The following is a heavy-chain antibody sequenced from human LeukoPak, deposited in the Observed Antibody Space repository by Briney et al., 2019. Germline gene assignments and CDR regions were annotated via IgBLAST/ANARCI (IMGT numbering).Heavy chain of an antibody. D-gene: IGHD4-23*01. CDR1: GGSISSGGYS. V-gene: IGHV4-30-2*01. J-gene: IGHJ4*02. CDR2: IYHSGST. Sequence: PSETLSLTCAVSGGSISSGGYSWSCIRQPPGKGLEWIGYIYHSGSTYYNPSLKSRVTISVDRSKNQFSLKLSSVTAADTAVYYCATLTTVLTPSYFDTWGQGTLVTVSS. CDR3: ATLTTVLTPSYFDT.